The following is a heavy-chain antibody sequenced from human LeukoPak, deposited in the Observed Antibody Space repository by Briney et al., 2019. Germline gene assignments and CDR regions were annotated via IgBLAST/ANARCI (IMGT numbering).Heavy chain of an antibody. CDR3: AREDLGHYGDYVGSGDY. V-gene: IGHV3-30*04. D-gene: IGHD4-17*01. Sequence: GRSLRLSCAASGFTFSSYAMHWVRQAPGKGLEWVAVISYDGSNKYYADSVKGRFTISRDNSKNTLYLQMNSLRAEDTAVYYRAREDLGHYGDYVGSGDYWGQGTLVTVSS. CDR1: GFTFSSYA. J-gene: IGHJ4*02. CDR2: ISYDGSNK.